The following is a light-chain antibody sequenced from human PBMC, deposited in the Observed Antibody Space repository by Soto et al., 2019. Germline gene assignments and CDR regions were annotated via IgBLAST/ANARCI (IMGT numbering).Light chain of an antibody. CDR1: QSISKY. Sequence: DIQMTQSPSSLSASVGDRVTITCRASQSISKYLNWFLQRPGKAPNLLLYASSSLQSGVPSRFSGSASGTDFTLTISSLQPEDVANYYCQQGYSIPYTFGQGTKLEIK. CDR3: QQGYSIPYT. CDR2: ASS. J-gene: IGKJ2*01. V-gene: IGKV1-39*01.